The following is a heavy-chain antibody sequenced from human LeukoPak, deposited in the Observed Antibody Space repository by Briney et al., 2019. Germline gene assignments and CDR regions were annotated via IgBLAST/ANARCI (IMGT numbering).Heavy chain of an antibody. CDR2: INPSGGST. V-gene: IGHV1-46*01. CDR3: ATYYYDSSGYYSRMDV. Sequence: ASVKVSCKASGGTFSSYAISWVRQAPGQGLEWMGIINPSGGSTSYAQKFQGRVTMTRDTSTSTVYMELSSLRSEDTAVYYCATYYYDSSGYYSRMDVWGQGTTVTVSS. J-gene: IGHJ6*02. D-gene: IGHD3-22*01. CDR1: GGTFSSYA.